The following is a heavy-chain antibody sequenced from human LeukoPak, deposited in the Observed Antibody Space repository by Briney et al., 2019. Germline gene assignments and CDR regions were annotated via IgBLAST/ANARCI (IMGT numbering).Heavy chain of an antibody. CDR1: GGSISSGSYY. D-gene: IGHD3-10*01. V-gene: IGHV4-39*01. Sequence: PSQTLSLTCTVSGGSISSGSYYWGWIRQPPGKGLEWIGSIYYSGSTYYNPSLKSRVTISVDTSKNQFSLKLSSVTAADTAVYYCARRGGSGSYWWQSGWFDPWGQGTLVTVSS. CDR3: ARRGGSGSYWWQSGWFDP. J-gene: IGHJ5*02. CDR2: IYYSGST.